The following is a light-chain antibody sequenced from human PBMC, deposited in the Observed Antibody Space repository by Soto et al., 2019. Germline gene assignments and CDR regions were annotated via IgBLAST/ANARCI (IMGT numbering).Light chain of an antibody. CDR1: SSNIGAGYD. J-gene: IGLJ2*01. CDR3: QSYDSSLSAVV. CDR2: GNS. V-gene: IGLV1-40*01. Sequence: QSVLTQPPSVSGAPGQRVTISCNGSSSNIGAGYDVHWYQQLPGTAPKLLIYGNSNRPSGVPDRFSGSKSGTSASLAITGLQAEDEADYYCQSYDSSLSAVVFGGGTKVTVL.